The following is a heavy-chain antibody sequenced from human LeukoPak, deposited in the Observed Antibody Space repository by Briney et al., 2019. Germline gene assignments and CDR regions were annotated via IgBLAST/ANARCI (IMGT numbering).Heavy chain of an antibody. CDR2: ISSSSGFI. CDR1: GFTFSSYS. CDR3: SRTDCSITNCPVAMDV. D-gene: IGHD2-2*01. V-gene: IGHV3-21*01. J-gene: IGHJ6*04. Sequence: PGGSLRLSCAASGFTFSSYSMNWVRQAPGKGLEWVSSISSSSGFIYYADSVRGRFTISRDNAKNSPFLQMNSLRAEDTAVYYCSRTDCSITNCPVAMDVWGKGTTVTVSS.